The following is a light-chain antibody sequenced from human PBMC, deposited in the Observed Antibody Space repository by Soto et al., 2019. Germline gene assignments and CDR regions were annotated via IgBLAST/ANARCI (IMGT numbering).Light chain of an antibody. CDR2: DVT. V-gene: IGLV2-14*03. CDR1: SSDVGGYNY. CDR3: SSYTSSSARKYV. J-gene: IGLJ1*01. Sequence: QSVLTQPASVSGSPGQSITISCTGASSDVGGYNYVSWYQQHPGKAPKVMIYDVTNRPSGVSSRFSGSKSGNTASLTISGLQAEDEADYYCSSYTSSSARKYVFGTGTKVTV.